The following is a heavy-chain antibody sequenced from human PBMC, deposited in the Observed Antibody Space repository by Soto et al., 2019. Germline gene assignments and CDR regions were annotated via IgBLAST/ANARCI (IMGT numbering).Heavy chain of an antibody. CDR1: GGSISSYY. D-gene: IGHD3-22*01. Sequence: SETLSLTCTVSGGSISSYYWSWIRQPPGKGLEWIGYIYYSGSTNYNPSLKSRVTISVDTSKNQFSLKLSSVTAADTAVYYCARDASTYYYDSSGYFWFDPWGQGTLVTVSS. J-gene: IGHJ5*02. CDR2: IYYSGST. V-gene: IGHV4-59*01. CDR3: ARDASTYYYDSSGYFWFDP.